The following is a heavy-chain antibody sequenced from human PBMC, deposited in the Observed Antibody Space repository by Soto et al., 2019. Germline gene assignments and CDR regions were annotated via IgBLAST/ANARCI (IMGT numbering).Heavy chain of an antibody. CDR2: IYYSGST. V-gene: IGHV4-59*01. CDR1: GGSISGYY. Sequence: PSETLSLTCTVSGGSISGYYWSLIRQPPGKGLEWIGYIYYSGSTNYNPSLKSRVTISIDTSKNQFSLKLSSVTAADTAVYYCGRTYYDFWSGYWRWFDPWGQGTLVTVSS. J-gene: IGHJ5*02. D-gene: IGHD3-3*01. CDR3: GRTYYDFWSGYWRWFDP.